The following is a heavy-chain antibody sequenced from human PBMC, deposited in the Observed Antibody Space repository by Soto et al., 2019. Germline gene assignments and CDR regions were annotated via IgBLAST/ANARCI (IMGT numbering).Heavy chain of an antibody. Sequence: QVHLVQSGAEVKKPGSSVKVSCKASGGILRYSAINWERQAPGQGLEWMGGIVPIFGTATYAQKFQGRVTISADESTSTAYMELSSLRSEDTAVYYCARDISSGTTRFYFDYWGQGTLVTVPS. CDR2: IVPIFGTA. CDR3: ARDISSGTTRFYFDY. V-gene: IGHV1-69*01. D-gene: IGHD1-7*01. CDR1: GGILRYSA. J-gene: IGHJ4*02.